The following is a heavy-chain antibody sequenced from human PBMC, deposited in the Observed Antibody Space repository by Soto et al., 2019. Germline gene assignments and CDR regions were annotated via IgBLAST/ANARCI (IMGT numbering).Heavy chain of an antibody. J-gene: IGHJ6*03. CDR3: ARAPGGWPDCSSTSCYYYYMDV. CDR2: TYYRSKWYN. CDR1: GDSVSRNSAA. V-gene: IGHV6-1*01. Sequence: SPTLSRTCAISGDSVSRNSAAWNWIRQSPSRGLEWLGRTYYRSKWYNDYAVSVKSRITINPDTSKNQFSLQLNSVTPEDTAVYYCARAPGGWPDCSSTSCYYYYMDVWGKGTTVTVSS. D-gene: IGHD2-2*01.